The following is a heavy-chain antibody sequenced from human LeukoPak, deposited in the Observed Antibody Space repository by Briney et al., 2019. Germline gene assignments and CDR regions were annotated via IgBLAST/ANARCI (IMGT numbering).Heavy chain of an antibody. CDR2: IYHSGST. CDR1: GYSISSGYY. J-gene: IGHJ5*02. Sequence: SSETLSLTCAVSGYSISSGYYWGWIRKPPGKGLEWIGSIYHSGSTHYTPSLKSRVTISVDTSKNQCSLKLSSVTAADTAVYYCAREVRSGRYFDWLTPWGQGTLVTVSS. CDR3: AREVRSGRYFDWLTP. D-gene: IGHD3-9*01. V-gene: IGHV4-38-2*02.